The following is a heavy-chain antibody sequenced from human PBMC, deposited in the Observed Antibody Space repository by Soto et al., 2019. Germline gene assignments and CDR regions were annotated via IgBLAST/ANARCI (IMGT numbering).Heavy chain of an antibody. CDR3: AKDAGYDSPSWFDP. D-gene: IGHD3-3*01. V-gene: IGHV3-48*01. Sequence: PGGSLRLSCAASGFTFSSYSMNWVRQAPGKGLEWVSYISSSSSTYYADSVKGRFTISRDNAKNTLYLQMNSLRAEDTAVYYCAKDAGYDSPSWFDPWGQGTLVTVSS. J-gene: IGHJ5*02. CDR2: ISSSSST. CDR1: GFTFSSYS.